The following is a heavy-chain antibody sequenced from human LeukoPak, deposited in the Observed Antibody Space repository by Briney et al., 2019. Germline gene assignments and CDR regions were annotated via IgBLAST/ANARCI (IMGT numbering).Heavy chain of an antibody. D-gene: IGHD3-3*01. Sequence: GGSLRLSCAASGFTFSSYSMNWVRQAPGKGLEWVSSISSSSSYIYYADSVKGRFTISRDNAKNSLYLQMNSLRAEDTAVYYCARDRKAYYDFWSGYNAIDAFDIWGQGTMVTVSS. CDR1: GFTFSSYS. CDR3: ARDRKAYYDFWSGYNAIDAFDI. V-gene: IGHV3-21*01. J-gene: IGHJ3*02. CDR2: ISSSSSYI.